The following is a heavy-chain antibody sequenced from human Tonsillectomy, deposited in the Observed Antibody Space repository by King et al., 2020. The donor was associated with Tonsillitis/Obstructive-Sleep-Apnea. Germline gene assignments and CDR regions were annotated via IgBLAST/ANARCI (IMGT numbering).Heavy chain of an antibody. CDR2: INRSGST. CDR3: ARGPPYYDILTGYYKNTFDY. D-gene: IGHD3-9*01. CDR1: GGSFSGYY. J-gene: IGHJ4*02. Sequence: VQLQQWGAGLLKPSETLSLTCAVYGGSFSGYYWSWIRQPPGKGLEWIGEINRSGSTNYNPSLKSRVTISVDTSKNQFSLKLSSVTAADTAVYYCARGPPYYDILTGYYKNTFDYWGQGTLVTVSS. V-gene: IGHV4-34*01.